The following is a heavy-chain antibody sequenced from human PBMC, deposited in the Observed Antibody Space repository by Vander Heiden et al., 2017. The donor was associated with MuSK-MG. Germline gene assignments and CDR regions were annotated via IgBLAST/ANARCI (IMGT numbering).Heavy chain of an antibody. CDR3: ARGGFGITMIVPLRSFDY. J-gene: IGHJ4*02. CDR1: GGSFSGYY. CDR2: INHSGST. V-gene: IGHV4-34*01. D-gene: IGHD3-22*01. Sequence: QVQLQQWGAGLLKPSETLSLTCAVYGGSFSGYYWSWIRQPPGKGLEWIGEINHSGSTNYNPSLKSRVTISVDTSKNQFSLKLRSVTAADTAVYYCARGGFGITMIVPLRSFDYWGQGTLVTVSS.